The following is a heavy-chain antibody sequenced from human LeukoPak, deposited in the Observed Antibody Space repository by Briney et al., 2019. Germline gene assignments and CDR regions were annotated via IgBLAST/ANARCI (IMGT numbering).Heavy chain of an antibody. Sequence: GGSLRLSCAASGFTFSSYGMHWVRQAPGKGLEWLAIISYDGSDRYYADSLKGRFTISRDNSKNTLYLQMNSLTPEDTAVYYCANVDYWGQGILVTVSS. CDR1: GFTFSSYG. CDR3: ANVDY. V-gene: IGHV3-30*18. J-gene: IGHJ4*02. CDR2: ISYDGSDR.